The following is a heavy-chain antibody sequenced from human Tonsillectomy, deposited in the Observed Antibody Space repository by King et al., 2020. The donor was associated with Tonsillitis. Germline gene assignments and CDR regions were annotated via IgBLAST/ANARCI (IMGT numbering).Heavy chain of an antibody. CDR3: AKGGTGIAVAGSRAFDS. Sequence: VQLVESGGDLVQPGGSLRLSCAASGFTFSSYAMSWVRQAPGKGLEWVSTISGSGAGTYYADSVKGRFTISRDNSKNTLYLQMNSLRAEDTAVYYCAKGGTGIAVAGSRAFDSWGQGALVTVSS. V-gene: IGHV3-23*04. D-gene: IGHD6-19*01. J-gene: IGHJ4*02. CDR2: ISGSGAGT. CDR1: GFTFSSYA.